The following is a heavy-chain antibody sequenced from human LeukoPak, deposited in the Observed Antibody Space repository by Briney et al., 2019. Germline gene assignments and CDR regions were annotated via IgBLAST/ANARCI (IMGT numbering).Heavy chain of an antibody. J-gene: IGHJ4*02. V-gene: IGHV3-23*01. D-gene: IGHD2-8*01. CDR2: ISDTGGST. Sequence: PGGSLRLSCAASGFTFSSYAMTWVRQAPGKGLEWVSAISDTGGSTYDADSVKGRCTISRDNSKNTLYLQMNSLRAEDTAVYYCAKDTSIGRYCTNGVCSPFDYWGQGTLVTVSS. CDR3: AKDTSIGRYCTNGVCSPFDY. CDR1: GFTFSSYA.